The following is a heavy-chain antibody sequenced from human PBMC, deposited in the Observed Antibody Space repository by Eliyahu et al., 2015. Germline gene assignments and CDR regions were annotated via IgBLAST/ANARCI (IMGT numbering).Heavy chain of an antibody. V-gene: IGHV1-2*02. CDR1: XXXFTGYX. Sequence: QVQLVQSGAXVKKPGASVKVSCKAXXXXFTGYXMHWVRQAPGQGLEWMGWINPNSGGTNYAQKFQGRVTMTRDTSISTAYMELSRLRSDDTAVYYCARDRTGDFIYFDYWGQGTLVTVSS. D-gene: IGHD7-27*01. J-gene: IGHJ4*02. CDR2: INPNSGGT. CDR3: ARDRTGDFIYFDY.